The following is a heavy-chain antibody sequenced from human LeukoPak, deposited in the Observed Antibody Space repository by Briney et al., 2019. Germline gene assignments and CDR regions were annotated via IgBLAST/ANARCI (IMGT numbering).Heavy chain of an antibody. Sequence: SETLSLTCTVSGGSISTYYWSWIRQPPGKGLEWIGYIYYTGSTNYNPSLKSRVSISVDTSKNQFSLKLSSVTAADTAVYYCAKWTGTRKGFDYWGQGTLVTVSS. CDR3: AKWTGTRKGFDY. CDR1: GGSISTYY. J-gene: IGHJ4*02. V-gene: IGHV4-59*08. D-gene: IGHD1-7*01. CDR2: IYYTGST.